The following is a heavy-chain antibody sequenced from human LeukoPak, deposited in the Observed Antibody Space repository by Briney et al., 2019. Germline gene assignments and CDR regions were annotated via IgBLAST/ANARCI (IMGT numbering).Heavy chain of an antibody. CDR3: AKVNYYDSTGFFDH. Sequence: AGGSLRLSCAASGLTFNHYDMSGVPHAPGKGLEWVSAISGSGGTKNYADSVKGRLTISRDNSKNTLYLQMGSLRVEDTAVYYCAKVNYYDSTGFFDHWGQGTLVTVSS. CDR1: GLTFNHYD. D-gene: IGHD3-22*01. V-gene: IGHV3-23*01. CDR2: ISGSGGTK. J-gene: IGHJ4*02.